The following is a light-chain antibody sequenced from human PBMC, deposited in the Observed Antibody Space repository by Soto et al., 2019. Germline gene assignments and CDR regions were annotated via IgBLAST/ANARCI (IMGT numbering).Light chain of an antibody. V-gene: IGKV1-39*01. Sequence: QMCRFPTSPSPSLPAIVTITCRAIQSISSYLNWYQQKPGKAHKLLIYAASSLQSGVPSRFSGSGSGTDFTLTISRLHPEDFASYYCQQCYSTPITFGQGTRLEIK. CDR2: AAS. CDR1: QSISSY. CDR3: QQCYSTPIT. J-gene: IGKJ5*01.